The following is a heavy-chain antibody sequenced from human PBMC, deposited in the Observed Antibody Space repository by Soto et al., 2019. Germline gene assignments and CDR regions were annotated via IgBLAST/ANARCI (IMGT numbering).Heavy chain of an antibody. CDR2: FDPEDGET. J-gene: IGHJ4*02. Sequence: ASVKVSCKASGYTFTGYYMHWVRQAPGQGLEWMGGFDPEDGETIYAQKFQGRVTMTEDTSTDTAYMELSSLRSEDTAVYYCATPLAVAGTGVPIYWGQGTLVTVSS. CDR1: GYTFTGYY. V-gene: IGHV1-24*01. D-gene: IGHD6-19*01. CDR3: ATPLAVAGTGVPIY.